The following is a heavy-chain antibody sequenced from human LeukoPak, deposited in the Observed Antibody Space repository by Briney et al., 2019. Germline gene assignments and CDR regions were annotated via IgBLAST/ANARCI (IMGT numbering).Heavy chain of an antibody. CDR2: INHSGST. CDR1: GGSFSGYY. Sequence: SETLSLTCAVYGGSFSGYYWSWIRQPPGKGLEWIGEINHSGSTNYNPSLKSRVTISVDTSKNQFSLKLSSVTAADTAVYYCARVDSSGYYYGNDAFDIWGQGTMVTVSS. J-gene: IGHJ3*02. V-gene: IGHV4-34*01. CDR3: ARVDSSGYYYGNDAFDI. D-gene: IGHD3-22*01.